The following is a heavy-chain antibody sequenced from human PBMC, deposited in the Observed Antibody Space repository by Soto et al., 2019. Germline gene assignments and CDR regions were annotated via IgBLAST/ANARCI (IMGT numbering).Heavy chain of an antibody. V-gene: IGHV4-39*02. CDR1: GGFVSRSSYS. Sequence: SEALSVTCSVSGGFVSRSSYSWGWIRQSPGKGLEWIGTIYSSENTYYNPSLLSRVTISVDMSKNEFSLRLSSVTAADTAVYYCARDKITGLFDYWGQGTLVTVSS. CDR2: IYSSENT. J-gene: IGHJ4*02. CDR3: ARDKITGLFDY. D-gene: IGHD2-8*02.